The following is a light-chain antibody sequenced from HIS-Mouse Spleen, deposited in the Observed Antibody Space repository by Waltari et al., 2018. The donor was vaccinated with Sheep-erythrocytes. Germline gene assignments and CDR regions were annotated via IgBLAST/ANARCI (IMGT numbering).Light chain of an antibody. CDR3: QQLNSYPHT. J-gene: IGKJ2*01. CDR2: AAS. V-gene: IGKV1-9*01. Sequence: DIQLTQSPSFLSASVGDRVTITCRASQGISSYLAWYQQKPGKAPKLLIYAASTLQSGVPSRFSGSGSGTGFTLTISRLEPEEFATYYCQQLNSYPHTFGQGTKLEIK. CDR1: QGISSY.